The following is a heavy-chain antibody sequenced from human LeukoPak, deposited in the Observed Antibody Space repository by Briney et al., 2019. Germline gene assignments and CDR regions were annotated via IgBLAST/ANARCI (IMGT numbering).Heavy chain of an antibody. Sequence: GASVKVSCTASGYTFTSYDINWVRQATGQGLEWMGWMNPNSGNTGYAQKFQGRVTMTRNTSISTAYMELSSLRSEDTAVYYCARGRGRIYGDYLWGQGTLVTVSS. CDR2: MNPNSGNT. CDR1: GYTFTSYD. CDR3: ARGRGRIYGDYL. D-gene: IGHD4-17*01. J-gene: IGHJ5*02. V-gene: IGHV1-8*01.